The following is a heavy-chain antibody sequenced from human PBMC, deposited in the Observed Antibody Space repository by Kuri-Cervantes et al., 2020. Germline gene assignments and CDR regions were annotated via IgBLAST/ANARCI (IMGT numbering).Heavy chain of an antibody. Sequence: GGSLRLSCAASGFTFSSYAMHWVRQAPGKGLEWVAVISYDGSNKYYADSVKGRFTISRDNSKNTLYLQMNSLRAEDTAVYYCARGGKDGYNYFMSYYWGQGTLVTVSS. V-gene: IGHV3-30*01. D-gene: IGHD5-24*01. CDR3: ARGGKDGYNYFMSYY. CDR2: ISYDGSNK. J-gene: IGHJ4*02. CDR1: GFTFSSYA.